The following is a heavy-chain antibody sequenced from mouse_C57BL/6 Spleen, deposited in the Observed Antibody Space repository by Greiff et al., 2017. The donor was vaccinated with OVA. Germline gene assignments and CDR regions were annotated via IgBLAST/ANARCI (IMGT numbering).Heavy chain of an antibody. Sequence: DVQLQESGGGLVQPGGSLKLSCAASGFTFSDYYMYWVRQTPEKRLEWVAYISNGGGSTYYPDTVKGRFTISRDNAKNTLYLQMSRLKSEDTAMYYCARRSPYYGSSYGAMDYWGQGTSVTVSS. V-gene: IGHV5-12*01. CDR3: ARRSPYYGSSYGAMDY. J-gene: IGHJ4*01. CDR1: GFTFSDYY. CDR2: ISNGGGST. D-gene: IGHD1-1*01.